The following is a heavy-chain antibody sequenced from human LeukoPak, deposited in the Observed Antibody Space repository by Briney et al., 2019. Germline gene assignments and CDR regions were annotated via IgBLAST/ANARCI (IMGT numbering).Heavy chain of an antibody. Sequence: PGGSLRLSCAASGFTFSRYWMGWVRQAPGKGLERVAKIKEDGSEEYYVDSVKGRFTISRDNAKNSLFLQMNSLRAEDTAVYYCARDARPYYYSYMDVWGKGTTVTVSS. V-gene: IGHV3-7*01. CDR2: IKEDGSEE. CDR1: GFTFSRYW. J-gene: IGHJ6*03. D-gene: IGHD6-6*01. CDR3: ARDARPYYYSYMDV.